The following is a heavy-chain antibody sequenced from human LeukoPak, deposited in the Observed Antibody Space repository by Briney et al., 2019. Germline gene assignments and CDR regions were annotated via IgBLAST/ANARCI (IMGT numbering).Heavy chain of an antibody. CDR1: GGSISSSSYY. CDR2: IYYSGST. V-gene: IGHV4-39*07. CDR3: ARRNSPYSSSSFDP. Sequence: SETLSLTCTVSGGSISSSSYYWGWIRQPPGKGLEWIGSIYYSGSTYYNPSLKSRVTISVDTSKNQFSLKLSSVTAADTAVYYCARRNSPYSSSSFDPWGQGTLVTVSS. D-gene: IGHD6-13*01. J-gene: IGHJ5*02.